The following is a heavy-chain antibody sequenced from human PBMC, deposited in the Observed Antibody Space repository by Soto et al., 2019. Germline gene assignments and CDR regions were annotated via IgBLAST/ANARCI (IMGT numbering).Heavy chain of an antibody. Sequence: GSVEGSFTVSGYPFTDHFIHLVRQAPGQGLEWMGWINTNNGGTKFAEKFQGRVTMTRDTSITTVYMELSRLRSDDTAVYYCARDLHPKYGPGSLNGLFDYWGQGTLVTVSS. CDR1: GYPFTDHF. V-gene: IGHV1-2*02. CDR3: ARDLHPKYGPGSLNGLFDY. J-gene: IGHJ4*02. CDR2: INTNNGGT. D-gene: IGHD3-10*01.